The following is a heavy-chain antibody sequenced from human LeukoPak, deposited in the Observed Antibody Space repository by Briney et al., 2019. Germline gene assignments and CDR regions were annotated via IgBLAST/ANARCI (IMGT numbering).Heavy chain of an antibody. Sequence: PGGSLRLSCAASGFTFSSYSMNWVRQAPGKGLEWVSAISGSGGSTYYADSVKGRFTISRDNSKNTLYLQMNSLRAEDTAVYYCAKSVVRGVMNDWGQGTLVTVSS. J-gene: IGHJ4*02. CDR2: ISGSGGST. D-gene: IGHD3-10*02. CDR3: AKSVVRGVMND. CDR1: GFTFSSYS. V-gene: IGHV3-23*01.